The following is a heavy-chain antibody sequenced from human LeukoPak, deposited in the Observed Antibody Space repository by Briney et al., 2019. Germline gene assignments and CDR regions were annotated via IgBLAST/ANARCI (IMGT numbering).Heavy chain of an antibody. V-gene: IGHV4-39*01. Sequence: SETVSFTCTVSGVSISSSSYYWGWIRQPPGKGLEWIGSIYYSGSTYYNPSLKSRVTISVDTSKNQFSLKLSSVTAADTAVYYCARHQKGGYSYRPPFYWGHGSLVTVSS. D-gene: IGHD5-18*01. CDR2: IYYSGST. CDR3: ARHQKGGYSYRPPFY. J-gene: IGHJ4*01. CDR1: GVSISSSSYY.